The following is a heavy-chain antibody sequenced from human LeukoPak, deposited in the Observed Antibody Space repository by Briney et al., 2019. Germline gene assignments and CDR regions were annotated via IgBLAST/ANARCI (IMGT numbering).Heavy chain of an antibody. CDR3: RAAVAGDYFDL. V-gene: IGHV3-73*01. D-gene: IGHD6-19*01. Sequence: GGALRVSCAASGFTLSGAAMHWVRQASGKGLEWLSRIRSKADSYTTAYAASVKGRFTVSRDDSKNTAYLQMNSLKTEDTAVYYCRAAVAGDYFDLWGRGTLVTVSS. J-gene: IGHJ2*01. CDR2: IRSKADSYTT. CDR1: GFTLSGAA.